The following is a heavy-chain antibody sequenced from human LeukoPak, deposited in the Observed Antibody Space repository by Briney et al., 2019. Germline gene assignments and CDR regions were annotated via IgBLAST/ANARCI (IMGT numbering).Heavy chain of an antibody. Sequence: GGSLRLSCAVSGLTFSIFGMSWVRQSPGKGLEWVSAISGSATGGITNYADPVKGRFTISRDNDKNTVYLQMNNLRVEDTAVYYCANHRSAFEFWGQGTLVTVSS. V-gene: IGHV3-23*01. CDR3: ANHRSAFEF. CDR1: GLTFSIFG. D-gene: IGHD3-10*01. CDR2: ISGSATGGIT. J-gene: IGHJ4*02.